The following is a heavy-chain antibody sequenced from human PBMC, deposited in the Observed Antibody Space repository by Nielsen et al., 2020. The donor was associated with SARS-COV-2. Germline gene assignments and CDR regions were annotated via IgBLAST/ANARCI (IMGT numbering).Heavy chain of an antibody. CDR2: VSRDGSDT. Sequence: GESLKISCAASGIGFSSYEMNWVRQVAGKGLEWVAIVSRDGSDTFYVDSLEGRFTISRDNSKNTVYLEMNSLRAEDTAVYHCAKDVWSGAHQIGPDYWGQGTLVTVSS. CDR1: GIGFSSYE. J-gene: IGHJ4*02. CDR3: AKDVWSGAHQIGPDY. D-gene: IGHD3-3*01. V-gene: IGHV3-30*18.